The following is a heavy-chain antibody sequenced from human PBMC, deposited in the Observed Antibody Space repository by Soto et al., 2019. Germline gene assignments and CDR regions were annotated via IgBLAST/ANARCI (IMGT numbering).Heavy chain of an antibody. CDR2: INTKAAGGTT. CDR1: GFTFTNAW. Sequence: EVQLVESGGGLVKSGGSLRLSCAASGFTFTNAWMSWVRQAPGKGLEWVGRINTKAAGGTTDYAAPVKDRFSISRDDSHNTLYLQMDSLQIEDTAIYYCTTLNGLTAAGYYFDYWGQGTLVTVSS. J-gene: IGHJ4*02. CDR3: TTLNGLTAAGYYFDY. D-gene: IGHD6-13*01. V-gene: IGHV3-15*01.